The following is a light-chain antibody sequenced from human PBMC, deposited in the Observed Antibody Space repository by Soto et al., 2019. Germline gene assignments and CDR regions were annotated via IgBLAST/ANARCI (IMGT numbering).Light chain of an antibody. J-gene: IGLJ3*02. CDR1: SSSIGAGYD. Sequence: QAVVTQPTSLSGAPGQRVTISCTGGSSSIGAGYDVHWYQQLPGTAPKLVIYENMRRPSGVPDRFSGSKSATSASLAITGLQTEDEADYYCQSYDLSMGGWVFGGGTQLTVL. V-gene: IGLV1-40*01. CDR3: QSYDLSMGGWV. CDR2: ENM.